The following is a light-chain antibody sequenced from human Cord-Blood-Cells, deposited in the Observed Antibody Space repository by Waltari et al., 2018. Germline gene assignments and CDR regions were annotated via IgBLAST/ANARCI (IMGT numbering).Light chain of an antibody. V-gene: IGKV1-39*01. Sequence: IQMTQSPSSLSASVGDRVTITCRASQSISSYLNWYQQKPGNAPKLLVYAASSLQSGVPSRFSGSGSGTDFTLTISSLQPDDFATYYCQQSYSTPPLTFGGGTKVEIK. CDR1: QSISSY. J-gene: IGKJ4*01. CDR3: QQSYSTPPLT. CDR2: AAS.